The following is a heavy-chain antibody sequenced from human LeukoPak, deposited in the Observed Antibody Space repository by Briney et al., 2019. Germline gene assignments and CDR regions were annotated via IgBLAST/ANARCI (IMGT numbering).Heavy chain of an antibody. V-gene: IGHV3-30*03. CDR1: GFTFSSYG. CDR2: ISYDGSNK. J-gene: IGHJ4*02. Sequence: GRSLRLSCAASGFTFSSYGMHWIRQAPGKGLEWVAVISYDGSNKYYADSVKGRFTISRDNAKNSLYLQMNSLRDEDTAVYYCARQNYFDYWGQGTLVTVSS. CDR3: ARQNYFDY.